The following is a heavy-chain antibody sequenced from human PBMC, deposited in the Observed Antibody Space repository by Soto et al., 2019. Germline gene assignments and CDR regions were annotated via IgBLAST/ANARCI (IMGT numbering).Heavy chain of an antibody. J-gene: IGHJ4*02. Sequence: DSVKDRFTISRDNSKNTLYLQMNSLRAEDTAVYYCAKEKDIVLVPAATGFDYWGQGTLVTVSS. CDR3: AKEKDIVLVPAATGFDY. D-gene: IGHD2-2*01. V-gene: IGHV3-30*02.